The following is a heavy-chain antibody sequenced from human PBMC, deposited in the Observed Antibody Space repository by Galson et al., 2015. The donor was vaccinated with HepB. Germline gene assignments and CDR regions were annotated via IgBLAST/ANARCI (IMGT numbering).Heavy chain of an antibody. CDR1: GYTFTSYY. Sequence: SVKVSCKASGYTFTSYYMHWVRQAPGQGLEWMGIINPTGGSTNYAQQFQGRVTMTSDTSTSTVYMELSSLRSEDTAVYYCARDPLLRRELFDYYMDVWGKGTTVTVSS. D-gene: IGHD3-10*01. CDR2: INPTGGST. CDR3: ARDPLLRRELFDYYMDV. J-gene: IGHJ6*03. V-gene: IGHV1-46*03.